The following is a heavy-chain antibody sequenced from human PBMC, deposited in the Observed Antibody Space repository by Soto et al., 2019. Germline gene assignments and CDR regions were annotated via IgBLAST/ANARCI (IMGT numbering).Heavy chain of an antibody. V-gene: IGHV3-23*01. CDR2: ISAGGGST. D-gene: IGHD3-22*01. J-gene: IGHJ6*02. CDR3: AKAPPSSYYNGGYYTLNIDV. CDR1: GFAFSSYS. Sequence: EVQLLESGGGLVQPGGSLRLSCAASGFAFSSYSMTWVRQAPGKGLEWVSAISAGGGSTYYADSVKGRFTISKDNSKNTLYLPMNNLRAEDTALYYFAKAPPSSYYNGGYYTLNIDVWGQGTSVTVSS.